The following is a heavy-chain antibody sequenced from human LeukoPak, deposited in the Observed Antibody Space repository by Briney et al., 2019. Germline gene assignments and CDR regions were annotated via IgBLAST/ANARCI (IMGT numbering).Heavy chain of an antibody. CDR1: GFTFSSYG. V-gene: IGHV3-30*02. CDR2: IRYDGSNK. J-gene: IGHJ4*02. CDR3: ARGPLPSGATMVRGVIINY. Sequence: GGSLRLSCAASGFTFSSYGMHWVRQAPGKGLEWVAFIRYDGSNKYYADSVKGRFTISRDNSKNTLYLQMNSLRAEDTAVYYCARGPLPSGATMVRGVIINYWGQGTLVTVSS. D-gene: IGHD3-10*01.